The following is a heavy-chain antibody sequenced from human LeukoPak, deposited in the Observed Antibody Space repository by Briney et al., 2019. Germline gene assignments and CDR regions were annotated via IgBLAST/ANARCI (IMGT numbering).Heavy chain of an antibody. D-gene: IGHD2-8*01. CDR3: ARDLGYCTNGVCYYFDY. CDR2: INPNSGGT. CDR1: GYTFTGYY. V-gene: IGHV1-2*02. J-gene: IGHJ4*02. Sequence: ASVKVPCKASGYTFTGYYMHWVRQAPGQGLEWMGWINPNSGGTNYAQKFQGRVTMTRDTSISTAYMELSRLRSDDTAVYYCARDLGYCTNGVCYYFDYWGQGTLVTVSS.